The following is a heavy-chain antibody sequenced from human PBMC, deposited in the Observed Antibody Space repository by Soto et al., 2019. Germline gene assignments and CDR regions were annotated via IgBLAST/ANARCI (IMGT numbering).Heavy chain of an antibody. Sequence: GGSLRLSCAASGFTFRNYAMHWVRQAPGKGLEWVAVISYDGNNKYYAGSVKGRFTISRDNSKNTLYLQMDSLRAEDTALYYCAKSHSSSWYYFDYWGQGTLVTVSS. CDR3: AKSHSSSWYYFDY. D-gene: IGHD6-13*01. J-gene: IGHJ4*02. V-gene: IGHV3-30-3*02. CDR2: ISYDGNNK. CDR1: GFTFRNYA.